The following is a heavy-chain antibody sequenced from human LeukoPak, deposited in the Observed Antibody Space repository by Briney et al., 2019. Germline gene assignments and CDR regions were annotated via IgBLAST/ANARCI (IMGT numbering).Heavy chain of an antibody. Sequence: SETLSLTCTVSGGSISSGGYYWSWIRQHPGKGLEWIGYIYYSGSTYYNPSLKSRVTTSVDTSKNQFTLKLSSVTAADTAVYYCARGKAAAKGLGDYMDVWGKGTTVTVSS. D-gene: IGHD2-2*01. CDR2: IYYSGST. CDR1: GGSISSGGYY. CDR3: ARGKAAAKGLGDYMDV. J-gene: IGHJ6*03. V-gene: IGHV4-31*03.